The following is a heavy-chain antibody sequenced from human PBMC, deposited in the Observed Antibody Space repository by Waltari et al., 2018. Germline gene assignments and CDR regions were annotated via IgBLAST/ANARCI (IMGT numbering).Heavy chain of an antibody. CDR1: GGTFSSYA. CDR2: IIPILGIA. J-gene: IGHJ6*03. CDR3: AATGDFWSGYYADYYYYMDV. Sequence: QVQLVQSGAEVKKPGSSVKVSCKASGGTFSSYAISWVRQAPGQGLEWMGGIIPILGIANYAQKFQGRVTITADKSTSTAYMELSSLRSEDTAVYYCAATGDFWSGYYADYYYYMDVWGKGTTVTVSS. V-gene: IGHV1-69*10. D-gene: IGHD3-3*01.